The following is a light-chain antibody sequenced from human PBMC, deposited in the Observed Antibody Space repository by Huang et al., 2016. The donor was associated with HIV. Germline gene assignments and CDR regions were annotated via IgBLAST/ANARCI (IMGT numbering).Light chain of an antibody. J-gene: IGKJ4*01. CDR2: AAS. V-gene: IGKV1-12*01. Sequence: DIQMTPSPSSVSASVGYRVTITCLASQDIGNWLAWYPHKPGLAPKLLIYAASSLQSGVPARFSGSGSGTDFTLTISRLQPEDFATYFCQQANTFPLTFAGGTKVEIK. CDR1: QDIGNW. CDR3: QQANTFPLT.